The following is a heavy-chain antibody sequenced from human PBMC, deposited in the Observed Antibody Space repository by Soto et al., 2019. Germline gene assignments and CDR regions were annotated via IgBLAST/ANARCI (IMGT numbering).Heavy chain of an antibody. J-gene: IGHJ6*02. CDR3: ARDFIPAYCSSTSCQYYYGMDV. CDR2: IWYDGSNK. D-gene: IGHD2-2*01. Sequence: GGSLRLSCAASGFTFSSYGMHWVRQALGKGLEWVAVIWYDGSNKYYADSVKGRFTISRDNSKNTLYLQMNSLRAEDTAVYYCARDFIPAYCSSTSCQYYYGMDVRGQGTKVTVS. CDR1: GFTFSSYG. V-gene: IGHV3-33*01.